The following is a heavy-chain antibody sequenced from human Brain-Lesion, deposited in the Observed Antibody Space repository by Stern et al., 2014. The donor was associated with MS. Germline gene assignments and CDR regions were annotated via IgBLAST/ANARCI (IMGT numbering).Heavy chain of an antibody. Sequence: EVQLVESGGGLAQPGGSLRLSFAASGLSFSGYWMSWVRPAPGKGMELVAYVKQDGSEKYYLDSVKGRFTISRDNTKNSLSLQMNSLRAEDTAFYYCARGRDYFGPWGQGTLVTVSS. J-gene: IGHJ4*02. CDR3: ARGRDYFGP. CDR2: VKQDGSEK. CDR1: GLSFSGYW. V-gene: IGHV3-7*01.